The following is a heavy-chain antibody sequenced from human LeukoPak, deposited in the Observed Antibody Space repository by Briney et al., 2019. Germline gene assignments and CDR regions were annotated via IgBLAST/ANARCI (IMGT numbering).Heavy chain of an antibody. V-gene: IGHV4-4*07. CDR2: IYITGTT. D-gene: IGHD3-22*01. CDR1: GGSIINYY. J-gene: IGHJ6*03. CDR3: TRMQFYDSTGYSPGHYMDV. Sequence: SETLFLTCSVSGGSIINYYWSWIRQPAGKGLEWIGRIYITGTTNYNPSLKSRVTMSVDTSENQVSLKLTSVTAADTAVYYCTRMQFYDSTGYSPGHYMDVWGKGTTVTVSS.